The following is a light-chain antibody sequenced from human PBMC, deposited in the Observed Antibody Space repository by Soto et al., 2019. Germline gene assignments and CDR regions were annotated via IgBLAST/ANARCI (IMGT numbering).Light chain of an antibody. CDR2: DAS. V-gene: IGKV3-11*01. CDR1: QSVSSY. Sequence: EIVLTQSPATLSLSPGERATLSCRASQSVSSYLAWYQQKPGQAPRLLIYDASNRATGIPDRFRGSGSGTEFNLPISSLQSEDFAVYYCQQYADWHPWTFGPGTKVHIK. J-gene: IGKJ1*01. CDR3: QQYADWHPWT.